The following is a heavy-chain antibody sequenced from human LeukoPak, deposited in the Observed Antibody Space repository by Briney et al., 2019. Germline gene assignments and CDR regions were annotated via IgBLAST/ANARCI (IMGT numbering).Heavy chain of an antibody. CDR2: IYYSGST. V-gene: IGHV4-39*07. Sequence: PSETLSLTCTVSGGSISSSSYYWGWIRQPPGKGLEWIGSIYYSGSTYYNPSLKSRVTISVDTSKNQFSLKLSSVTAADTAVYYCARENYYDILTEFDGDAFDIWGQGTMVTVSS. CDR3: ARENYYDILTEFDGDAFDI. CDR1: GGSISSSSYY. D-gene: IGHD3-22*01. J-gene: IGHJ3*02.